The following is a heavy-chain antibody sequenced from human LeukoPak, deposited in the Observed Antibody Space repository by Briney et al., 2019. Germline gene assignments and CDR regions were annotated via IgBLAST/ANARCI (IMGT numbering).Heavy chain of an antibody. Sequence: PSETLSLTCTVSGGSVSSGSYYWSWIRQPPGKGLEWIGYIYYSGSTNYNPSLKSRVTISVDTSKNQFSLKLSSVTAADTAVYYCARLGVYSSGWYNHHWFDPWGQGTLVTVSS. CDR2: IYYSGST. J-gene: IGHJ5*02. CDR1: GGSVSSGSYY. CDR3: ARLGVYSSGWYNHHWFDP. V-gene: IGHV4-61*01. D-gene: IGHD6-19*01.